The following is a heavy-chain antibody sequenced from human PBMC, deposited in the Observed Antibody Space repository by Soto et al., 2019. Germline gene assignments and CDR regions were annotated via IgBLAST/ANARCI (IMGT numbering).Heavy chain of an antibody. V-gene: IGHV4-59*01. CDR3: ARYDGYNFGWFDP. CDR2: IYYSGST. Sequence: SETLSLTCTVSGGSISSYYWSWIRQPPGKGLEWIGYIYYSGSTNYNPSLKSRVTISADTSKNQFSLKLSSVTAADTAVYYCARYDGYNFGWFDPWGQGTLVTVSS. J-gene: IGHJ5*02. D-gene: IGHD5-12*01. CDR1: GGSISSYY.